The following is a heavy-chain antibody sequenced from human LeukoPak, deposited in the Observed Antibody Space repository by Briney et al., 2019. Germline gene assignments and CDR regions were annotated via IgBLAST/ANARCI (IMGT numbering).Heavy chain of an antibody. CDR3: AKDRDSSGWYGGSDY. CDR2: ISGSGGST. Sequence: GGSLRLSCAASGFTFSSYAMSWVRQAPGKGLEWVSAISGSGGSTYYADSVKGRFTISRDNSKNTLYLQMNSLRAEDTAVYYCAKDRDSSGWYGGSDYWGQGTLVSVSS. J-gene: IGHJ4*02. D-gene: IGHD6-19*01. CDR1: GFTFSSYA. V-gene: IGHV3-23*01.